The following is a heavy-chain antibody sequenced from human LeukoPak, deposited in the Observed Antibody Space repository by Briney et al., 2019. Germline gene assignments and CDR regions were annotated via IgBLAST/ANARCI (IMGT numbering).Heavy chain of an antibody. CDR2: INSEGSDT. Sequence: PGGSLRLSCAASGFTFSSYWMHWVRQAPGKGLVWVTRINSEGSDTTSADAVTGRFSISRDNAKNTLYLQMNSLRAEDTAVYYCAKNGPGFDYFDSWGQGTLVTVSS. V-gene: IGHV3-74*01. CDR1: GFTFSSYW. CDR3: AKNGPGFDYFDS. J-gene: IGHJ4*02. D-gene: IGHD3-10*01.